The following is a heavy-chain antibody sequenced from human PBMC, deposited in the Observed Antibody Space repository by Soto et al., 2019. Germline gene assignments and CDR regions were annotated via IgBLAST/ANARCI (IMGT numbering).Heavy chain of an antibody. D-gene: IGHD6-19*01. CDR3: ATAVTWGLDV. V-gene: IGHV3-48*02. J-gene: IGHJ6*04. CDR2: ISRSSTGI. CDR1: GFTFSLYS. Sequence: EVQLVESGGGLVQPGGSLRLSCAASGFTFSLYSMSWVRQAPGKGLEWVSYISRSSTGIHYADSVKGRFTIARDYATTSMHLQMNSLRDGDTAVYYCATAVTWGLDVWGKGTKVSISS.